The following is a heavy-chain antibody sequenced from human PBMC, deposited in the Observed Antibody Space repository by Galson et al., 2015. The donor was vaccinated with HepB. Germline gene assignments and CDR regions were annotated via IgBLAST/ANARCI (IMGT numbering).Heavy chain of an antibody. Sequence: SVKVSCKASGGTFSTYAISWVRQAPGQGLEWMGGIIPIFGTANYAQKFQGRVTITADKSTSTAYMELSSLRSEDTAVYYCARDFGIVATIGEELNWFDPWGQGTLVTVSS. D-gene: IGHD5-12*01. J-gene: IGHJ5*02. CDR1: GGTFSTYA. CDR2: IIPIFGTA. CDR3: ARDFGIVATIGEELNWFDP. V-gene: IGHV1-69*06.